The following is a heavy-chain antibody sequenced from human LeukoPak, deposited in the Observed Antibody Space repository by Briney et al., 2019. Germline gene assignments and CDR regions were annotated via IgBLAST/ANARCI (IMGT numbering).Heavy chain of an antibody. D-gene: IGHD2/OR15-2a*01. V-gene: IGHV4-4*07. CDR1: GGSISRYY. J-gene: IGHJ4*02. Sequence: SETLSLTCTVSGGSISRYYWSWIRQPAGKGLECIGRIYTSGSTIYNPSLKSRVTMSVDTSKNQFSLKLSSVTAADTAVYYCARVLSIEYYFDYCGQGTLVTVSS. CDR3: ARVLSIEYYFDY. CDR2: IYTSGST.